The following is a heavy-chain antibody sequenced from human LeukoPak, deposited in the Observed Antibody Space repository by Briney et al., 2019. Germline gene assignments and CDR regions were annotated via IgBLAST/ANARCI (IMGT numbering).Heavy chain of an antibody. D-gene: IGHD6-19*01. CDR1: GFTFSNAW. V-gene: IGHV3-30*03. Sequence: GGSLRLSCAASGFTFSNAWMSWVRQAPGKGLEWVATISHDGSNKNYGDSVKGRFTISRDNAKNSLYLQMNSLRAEDTALYYCARRGAVAGTLDYWGQGTLVTISS. CDR3: ARRGAVAGTLDY. J-gene: IGHJ4*02. CDR2: ISHDGSNK.